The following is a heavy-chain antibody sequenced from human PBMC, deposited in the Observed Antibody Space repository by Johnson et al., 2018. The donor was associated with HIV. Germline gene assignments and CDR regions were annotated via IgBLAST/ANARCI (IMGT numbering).Heavy chain of an antibody. V-gene: IGHV3-66*01. CDR2: IYSGGTP. Sequence: VQLVESGGGLVKPGGSLRLSCAASGFTVSSNYMSWVRQAPGTGLEWVSVIYSGGTPYYGDSVMGRFTFSRDNSNNTVYLQMNSLRAEDTAVYFCARDPLVGTVTVGAFDIWGQGTMVTVSS. CDR3: ARDPLVGTVTVGAFDI. D-gene: IGHD1-26*01. J-gene: IGHJ3*02. CDR1: GFTVSSNY.